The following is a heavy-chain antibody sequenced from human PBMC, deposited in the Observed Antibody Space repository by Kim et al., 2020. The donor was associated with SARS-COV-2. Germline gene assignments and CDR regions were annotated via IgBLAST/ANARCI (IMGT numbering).Heavy chain of an antibody. CDR3: ARDGLYSSSWDRGWVDY. CDR2: INPSGGST. J-gene: IGHJ4*02. CDR1: GYTFTSYY. V-gene: IGHV1-46*01. Sequence: ASVKVSCKASGYTFTSYYMHWVRQAPGQGLEWMGIINPSGGSTSYAQKFQGRVTMTRDTSTSTVYMELSSLRSEDTAVYYCARDGLYSSSWDRGWVDYWGQGTLVTVSS. D-gene: IGHD6-13*01.